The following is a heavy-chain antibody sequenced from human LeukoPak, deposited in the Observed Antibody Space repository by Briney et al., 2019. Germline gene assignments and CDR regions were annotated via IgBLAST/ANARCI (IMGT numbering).Heavy chain of an antibody. J-gene: IGHJ4*02. Sequence: GGSLRLSCAASGFTFSSYAITWVRQPPGMGLEWVSAISGSGGGTYYADSVKGRFTISRDNSKNTLFLQMSSLRAEDTAVYYCARESGTTETSCFDYWGQGTLVTVSS. CDR2: ISGSGGGT. CDR1: GFTFSSYA. D-gene: IGHD1-1*01. V-gene: IGHV3-23*01. CDR3: ARESGTTETSCFDY.